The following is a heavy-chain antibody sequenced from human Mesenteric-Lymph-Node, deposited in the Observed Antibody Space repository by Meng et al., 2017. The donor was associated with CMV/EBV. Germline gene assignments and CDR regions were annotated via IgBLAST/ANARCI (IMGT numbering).Heavy chain of an antibody. J-gene: IGHJ4*02. CDR2: IIPIFGTA. V-gene: IGHV1-69*05. D-gene: IGHD2-21*01. CDR3: AMTLAYCGGDCYSVEDY. CDR1: GTFSIYA. Sequence: GTFSIYAISWVRQSPGQGLEWMGGIIPIFGTANYAQKFQGRVTITTDESTSTAYMELSSLRSEDTAVYYCAMTLAYCGGDCYSVEDYWGQGTLVTVSS.